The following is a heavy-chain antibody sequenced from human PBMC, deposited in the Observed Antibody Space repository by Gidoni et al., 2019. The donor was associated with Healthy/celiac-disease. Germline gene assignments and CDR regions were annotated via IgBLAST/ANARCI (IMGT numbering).Heavy chain of an antibody. CDR2: ISGSGGST. CDR3: AKDRKRYCSGGSCYSVDY. V-gene: IGHV3-23*01. Sequence: EVQLLESGGGLVQPGGSLRLSCAASGFTFSSYAMSWVRQATGKGLEWVSAISGSGGSTYYADSVKGRFTISRDNSKNTLYLQMNSLRAEDTAVYYCAKDRKRYCSGGSCYSVDYWGQGTLVTVSS. J-gene: IGHJ4*02. D-gene: IGHD2-15*01. CDR1: GFTFSSYA.